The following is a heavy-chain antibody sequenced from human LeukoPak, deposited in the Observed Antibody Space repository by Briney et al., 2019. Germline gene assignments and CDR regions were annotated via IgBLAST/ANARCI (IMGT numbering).Heavy chain of an antibody. CDR3: ARDRVGRPCGGDCPPLDY. CDR1: GFTFSMYS. D-gene: IGHD2-21*02. V-gene: IGHV3-48*01. CDR2: ISGGSSII. Sequence: GGSLRLSCAASGFTFSMYSMNWVRQAPGKGLEWVSYISGGSSIIYYADSVKGRFTISRDNAKNSLYLQMNSLRAEDTAVYYCARDRVGRPCGGDCPPLDYWGQGTLVTVSS. J-gene: IGHJ4*02.